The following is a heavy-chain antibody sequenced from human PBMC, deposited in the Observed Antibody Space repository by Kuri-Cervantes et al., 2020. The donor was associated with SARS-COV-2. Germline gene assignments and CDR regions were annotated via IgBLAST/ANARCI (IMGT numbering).Heavy chain of an antibody. CDR2: ISYDGSNK. Sequence: GGSLRLSCAASGFTFSSYAMHWVRQAPGKGLEWVAVISYDGSNKYYADSVEGRFTISRDNAKNSLYLQMNSLRAEDTAVYYCARLQLGAWYFDLWGRGTLVTVSS. CDR3: ARLQLGAWYFDL. V-gene: IGHV3-30*04. J-gene: IGHJ2*01. CDR1: GFTFSSYA. D-gene: IGHD7-27*01.